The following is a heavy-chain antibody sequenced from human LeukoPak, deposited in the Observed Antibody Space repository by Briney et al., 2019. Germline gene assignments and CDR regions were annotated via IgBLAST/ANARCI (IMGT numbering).Heavy chain of an antibody. CDR2: VDPEEAET. D-gene: IGHD6-19*01. V-gene: IGHV1-69-2*01. J-gene: IGHJ4*02. CDR3: TTWGGAVAAAASDFGY. Sequence: ASVKVSCKVSGYTFTDYHLHWVPQAPGKGLEWMGSVDPEEAETIYAEKFQGRVTISADTSRNTAYMEMRSLRSEDTAIYYCTTWGGAVAAAASDFGYWGQGTLVTVSS. CDR1: GYTFTDYH.